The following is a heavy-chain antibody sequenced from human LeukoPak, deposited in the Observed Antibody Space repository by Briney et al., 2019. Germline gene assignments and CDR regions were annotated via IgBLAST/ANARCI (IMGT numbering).Heavy chain of an antibody. CDR3: ATGTYSSSDC. CDR1: GFIVSSNY. J-gene: IGHJ4*02. D-gene: IGHD6-13*01. Sequence: GGSLRLSCAASGFIVSSNYMSWVRQAPGKGLEWVSVIYSGGSTYYAGSVKGRFTISRDNSKNTLYLQMNSLRAEGTAVYYCATGTYSSSDCWGQGTLVTVSS. V-gene: IGHV3-53*01. CDR2: IYSGGST.